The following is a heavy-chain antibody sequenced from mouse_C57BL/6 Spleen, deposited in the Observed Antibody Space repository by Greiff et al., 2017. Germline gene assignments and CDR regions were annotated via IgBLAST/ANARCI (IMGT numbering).Heavy chain of an antibody. CDR3: ARRTTVVTGYFDV. CDR2: IYPRDGST. J-gene: IGHJ1*03. CDR1: GYTFTSYD. V-gene: IGHV1-85*01. D-gene: IGHD1-1*01. Sequence: VKLQESGPELVKPGASVKLSCKASGYTFTSYDINWVKQRPGQGLEWIGWIYPRDGSTKYNEKFKGKATLTVDTSSSTAYMELHSLTSEDSAVYFCARRTTVVTGYFDVWGTGTTVTVSS.